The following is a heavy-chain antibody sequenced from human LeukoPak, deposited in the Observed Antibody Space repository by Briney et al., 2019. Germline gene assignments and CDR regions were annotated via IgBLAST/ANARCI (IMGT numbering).Heavy chain of an antibody. V-gene: IGHV4-59*12. CDR3: ARELITKADAFDI. D-gene: IGHD1-20*01. Sequence: SETLSLTCTVSGGSIRSYYWSWIRQPPGKGLEWIGYIYYSGSTSYNPSLKSRVTISVDTSKNQLSLKLTSVTAADTAVYYCARELITKADAFDIWGQGTMVTVSS. J-gene: IGHJ3*02. CDR2: IYYSGST. CDR1: GGSIRSYY.